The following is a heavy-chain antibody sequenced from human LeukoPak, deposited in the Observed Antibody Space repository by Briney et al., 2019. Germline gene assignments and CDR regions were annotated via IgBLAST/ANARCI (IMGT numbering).Heavy chain of an antibody. D-gene: IGHD3-3*01. CDR2: IYHSGST. CDR1: GYSIGSGYY. J-gene: IGHJ3*01. V-gene: IGHV4-38-2*02. CDR3: ARRLRFLEWLLGDAFDF. Sequence: PSETLSLTCTVSGYSIGSGYYWGWIRQPPGKGLEWIGSIYHSGSTYYNPSLKSRVTISVDTSNNQFSLKLSSVSAADTAVYYCARRLRFLEWLLGDAFDFWGQGTMVTVSS.